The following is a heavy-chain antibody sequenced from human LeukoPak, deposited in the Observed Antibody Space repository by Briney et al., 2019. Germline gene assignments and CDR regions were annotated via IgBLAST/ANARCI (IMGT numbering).Heavy chain of an antibody. CDR3: ARVKGSSGWYKDAFDI. V-gene: IGHV3-7*01. CDR1: GFTFGSYW. Sequence: GGSLRLSCAASGFTFGSYWMSWVRQAPGKGLEWVANIKQDGSEKYYVDSVKGRFTISRDNAKNSLYLQMNSLRAEDTAVYYCARVKGSSGWYKDAFDIWGQGTMVTVSS. D-gene: IGHD6-19*01. J-gene: IGHJ3*02. CDR2: IKQDGSEK.